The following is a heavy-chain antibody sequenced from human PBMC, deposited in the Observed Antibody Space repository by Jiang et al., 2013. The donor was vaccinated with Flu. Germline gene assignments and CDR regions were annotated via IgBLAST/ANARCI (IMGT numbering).Heavy chain of an antibody. D-gene: IGHD5-12*01. J-gene: IGHJ4*02. V-gene: IGHV5-51*01. CDR3: ARHTLDRYSGYNIDY. Sequence: SPSFQGQVTISADKSISTAYLQWSSLKASDTAMYYCARHTLDRYSGYNIDYWGQGTLVTVSS.